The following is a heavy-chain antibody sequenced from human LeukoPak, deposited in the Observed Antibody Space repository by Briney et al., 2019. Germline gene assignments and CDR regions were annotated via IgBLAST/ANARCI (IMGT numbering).Heavy chain of an antibody. CDR1: GGSISSNKYY. CDR3: ATPYSGGYQGLDI. CDR2: IYYSGST. Sequence: SETLSLTCTVSGGSISSNKYYWGWIRPPPGKGLEWIGSIYYSGSTYYNPTLKGRVTIFVDTSKNQFSLKLSSVTAADTAVYYCATPYSGGYQGLDIWGQGTMVTVSS. J-gene: IGHJ3*02. V-gene: IGHV4-39*01. D-gene: IGHD1-26*01.